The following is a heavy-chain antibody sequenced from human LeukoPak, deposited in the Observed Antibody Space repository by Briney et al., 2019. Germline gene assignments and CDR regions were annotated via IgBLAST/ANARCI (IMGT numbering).Heavy chain of an antibody. CDR3: ARSAFRHTLDY. Sequence: PSETLSLSCTVSGGSISSYYWSWIRQPPGKGLEWIGYIYYSGSTNYNPSLKSRVTISVDTSKNQFSLKLSSVTAADTAVYYCARSAFRHTLDYWGQGTLVTVSS. V-gene: IGHV4-59*01. J-gene: IGHJ4*02. D-gene: IGHD3-3*02. CDR2: IYYSGST. CDR1: GGSISSYY.